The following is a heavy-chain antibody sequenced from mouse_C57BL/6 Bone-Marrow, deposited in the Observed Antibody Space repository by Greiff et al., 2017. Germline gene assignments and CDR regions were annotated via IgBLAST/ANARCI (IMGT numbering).Heavy chain of an antibody. Sequence: QVQLQQPGAELVMPGASVKLSCKASGYTFTSYWMHWVKQRPGPGLEWIGEIDPSDSSTNYNQKFKGESTLTVDKSSSTAYMQLSSLTSEDAAVYYCARSSEIAYWGQGTLVTVSA. J-gene: IGHJ3*01. CDR3: ARSSEIAY. V-gene: IGHV1-69*01. CDR1: GYTFTSYW. CDR2: IDPSDSST.